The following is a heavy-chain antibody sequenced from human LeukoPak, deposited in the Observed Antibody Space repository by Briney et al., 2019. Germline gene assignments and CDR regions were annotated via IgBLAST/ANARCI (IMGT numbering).Heavy chain of an antibody. CDR3: ARKGGYSYGSIGSMDV. D-gene: IGHD5-18*01. CDR1: GFTFSNYN. J-gene: IGHJ6*03. V-gene: IGHV3-21*04. Sequence: GGSLRLSCAASGFTFSNYNMNWVRQAPGKGLEWVSSIRSSTTYVYYADSVKGRFTISRDNAKNSLYLQMNSLRAEDTALYYCARKGGYSYGSIGSMDVWGKGTTVTVSS. CDR2: IRSSTTYV.